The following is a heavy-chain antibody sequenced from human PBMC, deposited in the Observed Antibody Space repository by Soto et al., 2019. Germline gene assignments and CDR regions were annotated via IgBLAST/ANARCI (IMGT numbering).Heavy chain of an antibody. V-gene: IGHV3-48*03. Sequence: EVQLVESGGGLVQPGGYLRLSCAASGFTFSSYEMNWVRQAPGKGLEWVSYISSSGSTIYYADSVKGRFTISRDNAKNSLYLQMNCLRAKDTAVYYCASLSVYYYSSGSDYWCQGTLVTVSS. CDR3: ASLSVYYYSSGSDY. CDR1: GFTFSSYE. J-gene: IGHJ4*02. D-gene: IGHD3-22*01. CDR2: ISSSGSTI.